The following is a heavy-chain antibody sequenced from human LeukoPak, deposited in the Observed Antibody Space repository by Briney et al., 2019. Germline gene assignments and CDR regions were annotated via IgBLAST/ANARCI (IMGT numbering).Heavy chain of an antibody. V-gene: IGHV3-66*02. CDR1: GFTVSSIY. D-gene: IGHD6-19*01. CDR2: IYSGGST. J-gene: IGHJ4*02. Sequence: GGSLRLSCAASGFTVSSIYMSWVRQAPGKGLEWVSVIYSGGSTYYADSVKGRFTISRDNSKNTLYLQMNSLRAEDTAVYYCARSNGYSSGWYVALFFDYWGQGTLVTVSS. CDR3: ARSNGYSSGWYVALFFDY.